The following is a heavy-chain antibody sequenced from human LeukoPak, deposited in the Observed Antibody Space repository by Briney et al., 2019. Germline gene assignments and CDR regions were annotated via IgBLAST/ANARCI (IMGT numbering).Heavy chain of an antibody. D-gene: IGHD2-15*01. CDR2: MNPNSGNT. CDR1: GYTFTSYD. V-gene: IGHV1-8*01. Sequence: ASVKVSCEASGYTFTSYDINWVRQATGQGLEWMGWMNPNSGNTGYAQKFQGRVTMTRNTSISTAYMELSSLRSEDTAVYYCAREGYCSGGSCYGGFDYWGQGTLVTVSS. CDR3: AREGYCSGGSCYGGFDY. J-gene: IGHJ4*02.